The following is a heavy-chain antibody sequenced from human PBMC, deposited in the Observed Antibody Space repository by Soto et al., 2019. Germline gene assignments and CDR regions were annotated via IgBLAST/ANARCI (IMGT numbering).Heavy chain of an antibody. CDR3: ARYRDYGSGSPLGWDY. D-gene: IGHD3-10*01. V-gene: IGHV4-4*07. CDR1: GGSIGLYY. CDR2: IYTTGDT. Sequence: QVQLQESGPGLVKSSETLSLTCTVSGGSIGLYYWNWIRQPAGKGLEWIGRIYTTGDTKYNPSLRSRGTMSVDTSKNQFSLKLTAVTAADAAVYFCARYRDYGSGSPLGWDYWGQGTLVSVSS. J-gene: IGHJ4*02.